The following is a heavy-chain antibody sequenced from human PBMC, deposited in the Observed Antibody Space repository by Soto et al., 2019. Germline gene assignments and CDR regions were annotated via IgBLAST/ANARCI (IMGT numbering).Heavy chain of an antibody. CDR1: GVTFSNYE. V-gene: IGHV3-64*01. D-gene: IGHD6-13*01. CDR3: ARRGYGSRWPNVYMDV. Sequence: EAQRVESGGGLVQPGGSLRLSCAASGVTFSNYEMHWVRQAPGKGLEYVSGISNNGAHTDYAKSVKGRFTISRDNSENTLYLQMGSLRAEDMALYYCARRGYGSRWPNVYMDVWGKGPTVTVSS. CDR2: ISNNGAHT. J-gene: IGHJ6*03.